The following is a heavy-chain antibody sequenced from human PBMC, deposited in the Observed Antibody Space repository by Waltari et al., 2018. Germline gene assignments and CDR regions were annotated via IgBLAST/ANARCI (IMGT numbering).Heavy chain of an antibody. Sequence: EVQLVESGGGLVKPGGSLRLSCAASGFTFSNAWMRWVRQAPGKGLEWVGRIKSKTDGGTTDYAAPVKGRFTISRDNSKNTLYLQMNSLRAEDTAVYYCARDLSDYWGQGTLVTVSS. CDR2: IKSKTDGGTT. V-gene: IGHV3-15*01. J-gene: IGHJ4*02. CDR1: GFTFSNAW. CDR3: ARDLSDY.